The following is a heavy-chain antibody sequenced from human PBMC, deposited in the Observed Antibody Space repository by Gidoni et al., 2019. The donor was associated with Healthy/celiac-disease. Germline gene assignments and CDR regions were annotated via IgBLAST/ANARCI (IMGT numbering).Heavy chain of an antibody. D-gene: IGHD6-19*01. J-gene: IGHJ5*02. Sequence: EVQLLESGGGLVQPGGSLRLSCAASGFTFSSYAMSGVLQDPGKWLEWVSAISGSGGSTYCEDSVKGRFTISRDNSKNTLYLQMNSLRAEDTDVYYCAKAYSSGSSNWFDPWGQGILVTVSS. CDR1: GFTFSSYA. CDR3: AKAYSSGSSNWFDP. V-gene: IGHV3-23*01. CDR2: ISGSGGST.